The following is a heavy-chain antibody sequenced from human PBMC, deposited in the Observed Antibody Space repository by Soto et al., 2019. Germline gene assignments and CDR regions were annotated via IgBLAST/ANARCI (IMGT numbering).Heavy chain of an antibody. CDR3: ARIMDYYYGPGSGNGHGF. D-gene: IGHD3-10*01. CDR1: GYTFTSYY. CDR2: INPKFGDT. V-gene: IGHV1-2*02. Sequence: QVQPVQSGAEMKEPGGSVRVSCEASGYTFTSYYIHWVRQAPGQGLEWMGWINPKFGDTTYAQDFQGRVSMTRDMSISTVYMELSRLTSDDTAIYYCARIMDYYYGPGSGNGHGFWGQGTTVTVFS. J-gene: IGHJ6*02.